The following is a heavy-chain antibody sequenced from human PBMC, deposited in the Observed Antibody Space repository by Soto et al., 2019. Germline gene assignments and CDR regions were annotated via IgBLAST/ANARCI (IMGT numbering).Heavy chain of an antibody. Sequence: GGPLRPSXAAPGSTFTTYATHWVRQAPGKGLEWVAVISYDGSNKYCADSVKGRFTISRDNSKNTLYLQMNSLRAEDTAVYYCARARWHRDAFDIWGQGTMVTVSS. D-gene: IGHD6-13*01. V-gene: IGHV3-30-3*01. CDR2: ISYDGSNK. J-gene: IGHJ3*02. CDR3: ARARWHRDAFDI. CDR1: GSTFTTYA.